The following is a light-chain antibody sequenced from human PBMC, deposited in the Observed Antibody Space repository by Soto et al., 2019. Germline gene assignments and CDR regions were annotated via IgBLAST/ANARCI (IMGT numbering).Light chain of an antibody. CDR3: QQSYSTFFFT. CDR2: AAS. V-gene: IGKV1-39*01. CDR1: QSISSY. Sequence: DIQMTQSPSSLSASVGDRVTITCRASQSISSYLNWYQQKPGKAPKLLIYAASSLQSGVPSRFSGSGSGTDFALTISSLQPEDFATYYCQQSYSTFFFTFCPGTKVDIK. J-gene: IGKJ3*01.